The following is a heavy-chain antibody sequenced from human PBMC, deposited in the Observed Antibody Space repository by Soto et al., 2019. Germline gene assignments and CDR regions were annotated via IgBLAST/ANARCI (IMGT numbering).Heavy chain of an antibody. V-gene: IGHV1-69*13. CDR3: ARLLGVYCGGECYSL. J-gene: IGHJ4*02. CDR1: GGTFSSYA. Sequence: GXAVKVSCKASGGTFSSYAIRWVRQAPGQGLEWMGGIIPIFGTANYAQKLQGRVTITADESTSTAYMELSSLRSEDTAVYYCARLLGVYCGGECYSLWGQGTLVTVSS. D-gene: IGHD2-21*01. CDR2: IIPIFGTA.